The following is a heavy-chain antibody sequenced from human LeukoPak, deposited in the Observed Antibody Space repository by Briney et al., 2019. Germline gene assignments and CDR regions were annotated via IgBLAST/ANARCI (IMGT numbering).Heavy chain of an antibody. J-gene: IGHJ2*01. Sequence: GGSLRLSCAASGFTFSSYSMNWVRQAPGKGLEWVSSISSSSSYIYYADSVKGRFTISRDNAKNSLYLQMNSLRAEDTAVYYCATKVGHCSGGSCYPSVSPHWYFDLWGRGTLVTVSS. CDR3: ATKVGHCSGGSCYPSVSPHWYFDL. V-gene: IGHV3-21*04. CDR2: ISSSSSYI. CDR1: GFTFSSYS. D-gene: IGHD2-15*01.